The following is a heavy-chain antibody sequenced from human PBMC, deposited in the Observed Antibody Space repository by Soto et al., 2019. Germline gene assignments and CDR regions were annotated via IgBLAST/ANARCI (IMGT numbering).Heavy chain of an antibody. CDR3: AQLAPVAGISEYFQH. D-gene: IGHD6-19*01. J-gene: IGHJ1*01. CDR1: GFSLSTSGVG. V-gene: IGHV2-5*02. CDR2: IYWDDDK. Sequence: SGPTLVNPTQTLTLTCTFSGFSLSTSGVGVGWIRHPPGKALECLALIYWDDDKRYSPSLTIRLTITKDTSKNQVVLTMTNMDRVDTATYHCAQLAPVAGISEYFQHWGQGTLVNVSS.